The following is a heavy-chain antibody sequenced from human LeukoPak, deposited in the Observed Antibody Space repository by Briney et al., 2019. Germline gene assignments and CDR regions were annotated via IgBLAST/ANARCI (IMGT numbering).Heavy chain of an antibody. D-gene: IGHD1-26*01. V-gene: IGHV3-33*01. CDR2: IWYDGSNK. Sequence: PGGSLRLSCAASGFTFSSYGMHWVRQAPGKGLEWVAVIWYDGSNKYYADSVKGRFTISRDNSKNTLCLQMNSLRAEDTAVYYCARVKYSGSYVPYVDVWGKGTTVTVSS. CDR3: ARVKYSGSYVPYVDV. J-gene: IGHJ6*03. CDR1: GFTFSSYG.